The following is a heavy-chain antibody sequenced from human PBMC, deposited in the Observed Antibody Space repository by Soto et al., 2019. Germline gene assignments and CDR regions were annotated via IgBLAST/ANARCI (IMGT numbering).Heavy chain of an antibody. CDR3: ATEPLCSGGSCYGMDV. CDR1: GYTLTELS. V-gene: IGHV1-24*01. J-gene: IGHJ6*02. CDR2: FDPEDGET. Sequence: GASVKVSCKVSGYTLTELSMHWVRQAPGKGLEWMGGFDPEDGETIYAQKFQGRVTMTEDTSTDTAYMELSSLRSEDTAVYYCATEPLCSGGSCYGMDVWGQGTTVTVSS. D-gene: IGHD2-15*01.